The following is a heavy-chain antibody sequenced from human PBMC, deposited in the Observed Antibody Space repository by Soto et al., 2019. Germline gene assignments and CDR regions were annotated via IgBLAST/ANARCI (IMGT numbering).Heavy chain of an antibody. CDR2: ISGSGGST. CDR3: AKGGQQWPHYYGMDV. CDR1: GFTFSSYA. Sequence: EVQLLESGGGLVQPGGSLRLSCAASGFTFSSYAMSWVRQAPGKGLEWVSAISGSGGSTYYADSVKGRFTISRDNSKNTLYLQMNSLRAEYTAVYYCAKGGQQWPHYYGMDVWGQGTTVTVSS. V-gene: IGHV3-23*01. D-gene: IGHD6-19*01. J-gene: IGHJ6*02.